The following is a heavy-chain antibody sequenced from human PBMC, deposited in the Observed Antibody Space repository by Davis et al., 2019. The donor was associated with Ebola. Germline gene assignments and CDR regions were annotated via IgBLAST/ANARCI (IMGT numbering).Heavy chain of an antibody. CDR3: ARDHPYGDYSYYYYYGMDF. V-gene: IGHV4-4*02. CDR2: INHSGST. Sequence: MPSETLSLTCAVSGGSMSSNNWWSWVRQSPAKGLEWIGEINHSGSTNYNPSLKSRVTISVDRSKNQFTLEVNSLTAADTAVYYCARDHPYGDYSYYYYYGMDFWGKGTTVTVSS. CDR1: GGSMSSNNW. J-gene: IGHJ6*04. D-gene: IGHD4-17*01.